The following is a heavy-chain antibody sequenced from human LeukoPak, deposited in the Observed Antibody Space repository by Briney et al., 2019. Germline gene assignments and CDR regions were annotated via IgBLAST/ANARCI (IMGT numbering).Heavy chain of an antibody. J-gene: IGHJ4*02. V-gene: IGHV3-30*18. D-gene: IGHD4-17*01. CDR3: AKDLSYHYGPFDY. CDR1: GFTFSTYG. CDR2: ISFDGSNK. Sequence: GGSLRLSCAASGFTFSTYGMHWVRQAPGKGLEWVAVISFDGSNKYYADSVKGRFTISRDNSKNTLYLQLNSLRAEDTAVYYCAKDLSYHYGPFDYWGQGTLVTVSS.